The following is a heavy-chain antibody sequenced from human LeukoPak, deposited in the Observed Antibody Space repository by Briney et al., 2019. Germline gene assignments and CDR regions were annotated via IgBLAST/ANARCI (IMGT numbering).Heavy chain of an antibody. V-gene: IGHV4-34*12. D-gene: IGHD6-6*01. J-gene: IGHJ4*02. CDR1: GASFSGYN. CDR2: IFHSGTT. CDR3: ARHARVAAHTNHLDY. Sequence: SSETLSLTCAVYGASFSGYNWSWLRQSPGKGLEWIGEIFHSGTTNYNPSLKSRVTISVDTSKNHFSLKLRSVTAADTAVYYCARHARVAAHTNHLDYWGQGTLVTVSS.